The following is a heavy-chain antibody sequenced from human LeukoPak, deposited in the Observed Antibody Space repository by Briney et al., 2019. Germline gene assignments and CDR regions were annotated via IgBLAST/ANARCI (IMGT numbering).Heavy chain of an antibody. J-gene: IGHJ5*02. CDR3: PKEADGLRSFAP. D-gene: IGHD3/OR15-3a*01. Sequence: ASVTVSFTSTVYTVTVYYMHWGRQPPRQGLGWVGWENPNSGGTNYAQKFQGRATKPRNTSISTAHMELSRLTPDDPAVYYCPKEADGLRSFAPWGQGTLVTVSS. CDR1: VYTVTVYY. V-gene: IGHV1-2*02. CDR2: ENPNSGGT.